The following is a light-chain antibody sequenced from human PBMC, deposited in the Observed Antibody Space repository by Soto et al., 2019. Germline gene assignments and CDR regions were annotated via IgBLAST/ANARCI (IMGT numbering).Light chain of an antibody. CDR1: QGISSY. CDR3: QQLNSYTIT. Sequence: IPLTQSPSSLSASVGDRVTITCRASQGISSYLAWYQQKTGKAPKLLIYAASTLQSGVPSRFSCSGSGTDCTLTISSLQPEDFATYYCQQLNSYTITFGQGTRLEIK. V-gene: IGKV1-9*01. CDR2: AAS. J-gene: IGKJ5*01.